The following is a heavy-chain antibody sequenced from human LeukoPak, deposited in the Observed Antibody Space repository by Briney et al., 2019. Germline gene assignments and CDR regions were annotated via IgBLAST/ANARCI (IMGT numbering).Heavy chain of an antibody. CDR2: IYYSGST. J-gene: IGHJ5*02. Sequence: PSQTLSLTCTVSGGSISSGDYYWSWIRQPPGKGLEWIGYIYYSGSTYYNPSLKSRVTISVDTSKNQFSLKLSSVTAADTAVYYCARDSTSGSLNWFDPWGQGTLVTVSS. CDR3: ARDSTSGSLNWFDP. V-gene: IGHV4-30-4*01. D-gene: IGHD3-10*01. CDR1: GGSISSGDYY.